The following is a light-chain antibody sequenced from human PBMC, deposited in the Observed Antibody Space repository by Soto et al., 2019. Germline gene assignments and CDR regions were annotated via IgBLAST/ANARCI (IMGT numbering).Light chain of an antibody. CDR1: VDDIGAYDY. V-gene: IGLV2-14*03. CDR2: DVN. CDR3: SSYTSTYSLV. J-gene: IGLJ1*01. Sequence: QSALTQPASVSGSPGQSVTISCTGTVDDIGAYDYVSWYQQRPGSAPQLIIYDVNNRPSGTSHRSSGSKSVHTAYLTISGLQSDDEATYHCSSYTSTYSLVFGTGTKVTVL.